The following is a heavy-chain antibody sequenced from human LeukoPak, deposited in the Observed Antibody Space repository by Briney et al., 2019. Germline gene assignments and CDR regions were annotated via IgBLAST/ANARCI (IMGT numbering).Heavy chain of an antibody. V-gene: IGHV4-34*01. Sequence: SETLSLTCAVYGGSFSGYYWSWIRQPPGKGLEWIGEINHSGSTNYNPSLKSRVTISVDTSKNQFSLKLSSVTAADTAVYYCASDPLIAARARDAFDIWGQGTMVTVSS. CDR2: INHSGST. J-gene: IGHJ3*02. CDR3: ASDPLIAARARDAFDI. D-gene: IGHD6-6*01. CDR1: GGSFSGYY.